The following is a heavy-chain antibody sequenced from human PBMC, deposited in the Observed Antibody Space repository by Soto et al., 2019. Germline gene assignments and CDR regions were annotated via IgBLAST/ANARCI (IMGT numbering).Heavy chain of an antibody. J-gene: IGHJ4*02. Sequence: ASVEVSCKASGYTFTSYGINGVRQAPGQGLEWMGWISAYNGNTNYAQKLQGRVTMTTDTSTSTAYMGLRSLRSDDTAVYYCARGAELRYFDWLDYWGQGTLVTVSS. D-gene: IGHD3-9*01. CDR3: ARGAELRYFDWLDY. CDR1: GYTFTSYG. CDR2: ISAYNGNT. V-gene: IGHV1-18*01.